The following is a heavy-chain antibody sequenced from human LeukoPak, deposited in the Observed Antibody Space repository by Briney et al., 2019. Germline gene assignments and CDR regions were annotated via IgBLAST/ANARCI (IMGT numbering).Heavy chain of an antibody. CDR1: GFTLSTYW. D-gene: IGHD6-19*01. Sequence: PGGSLSLSCAASGFTLSTYWMTWVRQAPGKGLEWVANRKQDGSEKYYVDSVKGRFTISRDNAKKLLYLQMNSLRVEDTAVYYCARDRGSSGRLGRFDNWGQGTLVTVSP. CDR3: ARDRGSSGRLGRFDN. V-gene: IGHV3-7*01. J-gene: IGHJ4*02. CDR2: RKQDGSEK.